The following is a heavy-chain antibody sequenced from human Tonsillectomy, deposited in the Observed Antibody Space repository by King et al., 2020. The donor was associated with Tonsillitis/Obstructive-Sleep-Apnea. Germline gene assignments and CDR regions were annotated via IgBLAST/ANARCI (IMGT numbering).Heavy chain of an antibody. Sequence: VQLVESGGGVVQPGRSLRLSCAASGFTFSSYAMHWVRQAPGKGLEWVAVISYDGSNKYYADSVKGRFTISRDNSKNTLYLQMNSLRAEDTAVYYCAVATPRGLSAFDIWGQGTMVTVSS. V-gene: IGHV3-30*01. D-gene: IGHD2-15*01. CDR3: AVATPRGLSAFDI. CDR2: ISYDGSNK. J-gene: IGHJ3*02. CDR1: GFTFSSYA.